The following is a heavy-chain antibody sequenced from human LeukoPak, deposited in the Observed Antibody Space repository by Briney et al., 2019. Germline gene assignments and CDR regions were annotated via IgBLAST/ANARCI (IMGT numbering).Heavy chain of an antibody. CDR3: AKTFIAVANPIDY. D-gene: IGHD6-19*01. V-gene: IGHV3-23*01. J-gene: IGHJ4*02. CDR1: GFTFSSYA. Sequence: GGSLRPSCAASGFTFSSYAMSWVRQAPEKGLEWVSVISGGGTSTYYADSVKGRFTIAKDNSRNTLYLQMNSLRAEDTAVYYCAKTFIAVANPIDYWGQGTLVTVSS. CDR2: ISGGGTST.